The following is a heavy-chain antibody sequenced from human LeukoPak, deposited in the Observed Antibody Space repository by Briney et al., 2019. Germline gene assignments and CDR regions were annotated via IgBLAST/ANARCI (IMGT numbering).Heavy chain of an antibody. Sequence: GGSLRLSCAASGFTSDDYAMHWVRQAPGKGLEWVSGISWNSGSIGYADSVKGRFTISRDNAKNSLYLQMNSLRAEDTALYYCAKAPGIVGATGAFDIWGQGTMVTVSS. J-gene: IGHJ3*02. CDR1: GFTSDDYA. CDR2: ISWNSGSI. D-gene: IGHD1-26*01. CDR3: AKAPGIVGATGAFDI. V-gene: IGHV3-9*02.